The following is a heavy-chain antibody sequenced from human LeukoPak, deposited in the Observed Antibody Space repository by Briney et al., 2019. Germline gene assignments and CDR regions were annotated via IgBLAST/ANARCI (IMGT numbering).Heavy chain of an antibody. V-gene: IGHV3-30*02. Sequence: PGGSLRLPCAASGFTFSSYGMHWVRQAPGKGLEWVAFIRYDGSNKYYADSVKGRFTISRDNSKSTLHLQMNSLRAEDTAVYYCAKDRYGDLNWFDPWGLGTLVTVSS. CDR3: AKDRYGDLNWFDP. CDR1: GFTFSSYG. CDR2: IRYDGSNK. J-gene: IGHJ5*02. D-gene: IGHD4-17*01.